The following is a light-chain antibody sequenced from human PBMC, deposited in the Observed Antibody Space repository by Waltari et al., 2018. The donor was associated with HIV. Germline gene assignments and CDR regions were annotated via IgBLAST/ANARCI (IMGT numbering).Light chain of an antibody. CDR3: CSYARSGIP. CDR2: EVS. V-gene: IGLV2-23*02. Sequence: QSALTQPASVSGSFGQSITISCTGTSSDVGSYNLVSWYQYHPGKAPKLIIYEVSKRPSGVSTRFYGSKSGNTASLTVSGLQAEDEAHYYCCSYARSGIPFGGGTKLTVL. CDR1: SSDVGSYNL. J-gene: IGLJ2*01.